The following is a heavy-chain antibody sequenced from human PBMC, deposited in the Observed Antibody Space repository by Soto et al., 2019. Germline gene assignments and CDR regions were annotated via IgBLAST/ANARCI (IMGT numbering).Heavy chain of an antibody. Sequence: QIQLVQSGAEVKKPGASVKVSCKVSGYKFTSYGINWVRQAPGQGLEWMGWVTAYNDNVKYAEKFQGRVPMTADTATTTAYMELRDLRPADTAVFYCARYDFWSGYSQDHGGQGTLVTVAS. CDR2: VTAYNDNV. V-gene: IGHV1-18*01. J-gene: IGHJ4*02. CDR1: GYKFTSYG. CDR3: ARYDFWSGYSQDH. D-gene: IGHD3-3*01.